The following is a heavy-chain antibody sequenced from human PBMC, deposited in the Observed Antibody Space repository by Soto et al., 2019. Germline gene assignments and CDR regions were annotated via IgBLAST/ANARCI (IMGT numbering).Heavy chain of an antibody. CDR2: IYIDDT. J-gene: IGHJ4*02. CDR1: GYTFSSFG. Sequence: VSVKVSCKASGYTFSSFGFSWMRQAPGQGLEWMGWIYIDDTKYAQNFQGRVTMTTDTSTSTVYMELRSLRSDDTAVYYCARDRDWNLDYWGQGTPVTVSS. V-gene: IGHV1-18*01. D-gene: IGHD1-1*01. CDR3: ARDRDWNLDY.